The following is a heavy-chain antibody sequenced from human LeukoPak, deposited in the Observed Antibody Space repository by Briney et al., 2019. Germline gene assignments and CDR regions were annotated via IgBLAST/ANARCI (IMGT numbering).Heavy chain of an antibody. J-gene: IGHJ5*02. CDR3: ARGFVDYWSGYYRRDWFDP. CDR1: GYTFTNFD. CDR2: MSPNNGKT. V-gene: IGHV1-8*03. D-gene: IGHD3-3*01. Sequence: ASVKVSCKASGYTFTNFDINWVRQATGQGLEWMGRMSPNNGKTDYAQKFQGRVTITRDTPINTVYMELSSLRSDDTAVYYCARGFVDYWSGYYRRDWFDPWGQGTLVTVSS.